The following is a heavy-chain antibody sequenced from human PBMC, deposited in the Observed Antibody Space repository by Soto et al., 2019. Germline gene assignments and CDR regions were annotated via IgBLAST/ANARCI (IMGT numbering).Heavy chain of an antibody. Sequence: QVQLQESGPGLVKPSQTLSLTCTVSGGSISSGGYYWSWIRQHPGKGLEWIGYIYYSGSTYYNPSPKSRVTISVDTSKHQFSLKLSSVTAADTAVYYCARDVTVTSPYYYYYGMDVWGQGTTVTVSS. D-gene: IGHD4-17*01. CDR3: ARDVTVTSPYYYYYGMDV. J-gene: IGHJ6*02. CDR1: GGSISSGGYY. CDR2: IYYSGST. V-gene: IGHV4-31*03.